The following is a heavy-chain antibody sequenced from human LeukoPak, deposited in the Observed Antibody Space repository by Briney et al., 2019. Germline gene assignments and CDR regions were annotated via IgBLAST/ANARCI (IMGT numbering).Heavy chain of an antibody. CDR3: ARDPENYYDSSGYPQPHLDY. D-gene: IGHD3-22*01. J-gene: IGHJ4*02. CDR1: GYTFTSYG. Sequence: ASVKVSCKASGYTFTSYGISWVRQAPGQGLEWMGWISAYNGNTNYAQKLQGRVTMTTDTSTSTAYMELRSLRSDDTAVYYCARDPENYYDSSGYPQPHLDYWGQGTLVTVSS. CDR2: ISAYNGNT. V-gene: IGHV1-18*01.